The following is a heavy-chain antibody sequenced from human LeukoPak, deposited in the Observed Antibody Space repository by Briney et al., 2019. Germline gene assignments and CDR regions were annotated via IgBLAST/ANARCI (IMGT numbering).Heavy chain of an antibody. CDR3: ARDCSGGSCYGAFDI. CDR1: GASIRSGDYY. V-gene: IGHV4-30-4*01. D-gene: IGHD2-15*01. J-gene: IGHJ3*02. CDR2: IYDSGST. Sequence: SETLSLTCTVSGASIRSGDYYWSWIRQPPGKGLEWIGYIYDSGSTYYNPSLKSRITISVDTSENRFSLKLSSVTASDTAVYYCARDCSGGSCYGAFDIWGQGTMVTVSS.